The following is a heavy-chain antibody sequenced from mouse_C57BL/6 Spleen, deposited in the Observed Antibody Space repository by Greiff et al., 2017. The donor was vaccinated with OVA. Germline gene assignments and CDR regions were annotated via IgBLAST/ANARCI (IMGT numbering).Heavy chain of an antibody. J-gene: IGHJ4*01. CDR3: AREESDAMDY. Sequence: VQLQQSGPELVKPGASVQISCKASGYAFSSSWMNWVKQRPGKGLEWIGRIYPGDGDTNYNGKVKGKATLTADKSSSTAYMQLSSLTSEDAAVYFCAREESDAMDYWGQGTSVTVSS. V-gene: IGHV1-82*01. CDR2: IYPGDGDT. CDR1: GYAFSSSW.